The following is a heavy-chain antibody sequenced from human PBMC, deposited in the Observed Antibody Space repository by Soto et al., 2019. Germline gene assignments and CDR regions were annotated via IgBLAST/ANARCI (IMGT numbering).Heavy chain of an antibody. D-gene: IGHD2-21*01. CDR3: ARASLPRRDFALLCRVAPRTLSSGM. CDR1: GYTFTSHA. Sequence: ASVKVSCKASGYTFTSHAMHWVRQAPGQRLEWMGWINAGNGNTKYSQKFQGRVTITRDTSASTAYMELSSLRSEDTAVYYCARASLPRRDFALLCRVAPRTLSSGM. J-gene: IGHJ6*01. CDR2: INAGNGNT. V-gene: IGHV1-3*01.